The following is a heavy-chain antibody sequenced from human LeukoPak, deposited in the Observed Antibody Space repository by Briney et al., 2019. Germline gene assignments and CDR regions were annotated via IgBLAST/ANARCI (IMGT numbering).Heavy chain of an antibody. J-gene: IGHJ5*02. CDR2: IHTSGRT. V-gene: IGHV4-4*07. CDR3: ARDLIIPPYNWFDP. CDR1: GGFISSYY. D-gene: IGHD2-8*01. Sequence: SETLSLTCTVSGGFISSYYWSWIRQAAGKGLEWIGRIHTSGRTDYNPSLRSRVTMSLDTSKNQFSLKLSSVTAADTAFYYCARDLIIPPYNWFDPWGQGTLVTVSS.